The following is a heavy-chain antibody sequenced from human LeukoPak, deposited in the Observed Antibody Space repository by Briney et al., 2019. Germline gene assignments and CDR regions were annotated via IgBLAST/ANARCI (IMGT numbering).Heavy chain of an antibody. J-gene: IGHJ4*02. CDR2: VIPIFGTA. D-gene: IGHD1-26*01. Sequence: SVKVSCKASGGTFRSYAISWVRQAPGQGLEWMGGVIPIFGTANYAQKFQGRLTITADESTSAAYMELSSLRSEDTAVYYCARRGGSASVLDYWGQGTLVTVSP. CDR3: ARRGGSASVLDY. CDR1: GGTFRSYA. V-gene: IGHV1-69*13.